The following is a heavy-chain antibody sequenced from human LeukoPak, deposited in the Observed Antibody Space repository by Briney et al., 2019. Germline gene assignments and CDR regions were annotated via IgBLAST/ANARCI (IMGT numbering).Heavy chain of an antibody. CDR3: ARGSYYYYYGIDV. Sequence: PSETLSLTCAVSGGSFSGYYWTWIRQPPGKGLDWIGEISHSASTNYNPSLKSRVTISVETSKNQFSLKMSSVTAADTAVYYCARGSYYYYYGIDVWGQGTTVIVSS. CDR1: GGSFSGYY. J-gene: IGHJ6*02. V-gene: IGHV4-34*01. CDR2: ISHSAST.